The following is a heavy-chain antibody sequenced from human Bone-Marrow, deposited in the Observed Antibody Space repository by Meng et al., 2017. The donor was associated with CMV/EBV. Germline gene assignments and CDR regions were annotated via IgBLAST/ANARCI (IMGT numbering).Heavy chain of an antibody. V-gene: IGHV2-5*02. CDR1: GFSLTTNEVG. D-gene: IGHD3-16*01. Sequence: TLSGFSLTTNEVGVGWIRQPPGKALEWLALIYWDDDRRFSPSLKTRLTITKDTTKNQVALTMANMDPVDTATYFCARRLTSGPFDYWGQGILVTVSS. CDR3: ARRLTSGPFDY. CDR2: IYWDDDR. J-gene: IGHJ4*02.